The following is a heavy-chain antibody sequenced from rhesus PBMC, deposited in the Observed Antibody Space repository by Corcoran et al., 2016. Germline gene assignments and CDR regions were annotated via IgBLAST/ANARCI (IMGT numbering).Heavy chain of an antibody. D-gene: IGHD5-42*01. CDR1: GYSVSSGHY. CDR2: FDGHRGLT. J-gene: IGHJ4*01. Sequence: QVQLQESGPGLVKPSETLSLTCAVSGYSVSSGHYWGWVRQSPGKGLEYIGFFDGHRGLTYDYTASLESRVTISKDTSTNLFFLTLRSVTAADTARYFCVRGTPPDNWGQGVLVTVSS. V-gene: IGHV4-99*01. CDR3: VRGTPPDN.